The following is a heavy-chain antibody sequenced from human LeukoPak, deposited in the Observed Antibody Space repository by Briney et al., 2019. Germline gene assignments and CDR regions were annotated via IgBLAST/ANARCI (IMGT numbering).Heavy chain of an antibody. V-gene: IGHV4-59*01. CDR3: ARYRYSTDFFDY. CDR1: GGSISSYY. CDR2: IYYSGNT. D-gene: IGHD1-26*01. J-gene: IGHJ4*02. Sequence: SSETLSLTCTVSGGSISSYYWSWIRQPPGKGLEWIGYIYYSGNTNYNPSLKSRVTISVDTSKNQFSLKLSSVTAADTAMYYCARYRYSTDFFDYWGQGTLVTVSS.